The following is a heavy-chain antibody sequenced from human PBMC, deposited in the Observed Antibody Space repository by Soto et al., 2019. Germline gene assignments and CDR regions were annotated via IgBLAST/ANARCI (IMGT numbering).Heavy chain of an antibody. J-gene: IGHJ4*02. CDR2: ISAGGST. CDR1: GFTFSDYA. V-gene: IGHV3-23*01. D-gene: IGHD2-2*02. Sequence: EVQLLDSGGGLVQPGGSLRLSCTASGFTFSDYAMSWVRQPPGKGLEWVSVISAGGSTYYADSVKGRFTVSRANSKNTLYLQMTSLRAEDTAVYYCANVPIWCSSTSCYTEGFDYWGQGILVTVSS. CDR3: ANVPIWCSSTSCYTEGFDY.